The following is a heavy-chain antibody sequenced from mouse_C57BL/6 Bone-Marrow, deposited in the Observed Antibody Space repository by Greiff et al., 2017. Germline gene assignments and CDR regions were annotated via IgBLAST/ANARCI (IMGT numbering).Heavy chain of an antibody. CDR2: IDPSDSYT. CDR3: ARGGYYYAMDD. V-gene: IGHV1-69*01. Sequence: QVQLQQPGAELVLPGASVKLSCKASGYTFTSYWMHWVKQRPGQGLEWIGVIDPSDSYTNYNQKFKGKSTLTVDKSSRTAYMQLSSLTSEDSAVYYCARGGYYYAMDDWGQGTSVTVSS. J-gene: IGHJ4*01. D-gene: IGHD2-2*01. CDR1: GYTFTSYW.